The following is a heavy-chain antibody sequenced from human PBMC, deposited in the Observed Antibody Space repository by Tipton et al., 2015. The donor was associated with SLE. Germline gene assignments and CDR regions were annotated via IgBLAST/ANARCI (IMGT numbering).Heavy chain of an antibody. V-gene: IGHV4-39*01. CDR2: ISHSGNI. CDR1: GDSINSGSYY. J-gene: IGHJ4*02. CDR3: ARHDYDSNGYYQHYFDY. Sequence: TLSLTCTVTGDSINSGSYYWGWIRQPPGKGLEWIGSISHSGNIYYNPSLKSRVSMSIDTSRNEVFLRLSSVTAADTAVYYCARHDYDSNGYYQHYFDYWGQGTLVTVSS. D-gene: IGHD3-22*01.